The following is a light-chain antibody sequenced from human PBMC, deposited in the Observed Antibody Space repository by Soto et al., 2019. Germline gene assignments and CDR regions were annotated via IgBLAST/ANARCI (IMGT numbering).Light chain of an antibody. CDR1: QSVSSW. CDR3: QHYKSYFFT. Sequence: DIQMTQSPSTLSASVGDRVTITCRASQSVSSWLAWYQQKPGKAPKLLIYDASSLESGVPSRFSGSGSGTEFTLTISSLQPDDFATYYCQHYKSYFFTFGPGTKV. J-gene: IGKJ3*01. V-gene: IGKV1-5*01. CDR2: DAS.